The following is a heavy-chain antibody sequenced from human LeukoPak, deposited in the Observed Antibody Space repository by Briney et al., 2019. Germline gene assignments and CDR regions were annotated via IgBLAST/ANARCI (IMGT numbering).Heavy chain of an antibody. V-gene: IGHV3-30-3*01. CDR3: ASTMYYYDSSGYYSLDY. J-gene: IGHJ4*02. CDR1: GFTFSSYA. Sequence: GRSLRLSCAASGFTFSSYAIHWVRQAPGKGLEWVAVIAYDGVNKYYTDSVKGRFTISRDNSKNTLYLQMNSLRAEDTAVYYCASTMYYYDSSGYYSLDYWGQGTLVTVSS. CDR2: IAYDGVNK. D-gene: IGHD3-22*01.